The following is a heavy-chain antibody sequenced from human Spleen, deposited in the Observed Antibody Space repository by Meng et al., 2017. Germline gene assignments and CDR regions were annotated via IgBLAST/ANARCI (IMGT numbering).Heavy chain of an antibody. Sequence: QVSLVKSGAAVKKPGASVKVSCKASGYTFTSYGISWVRQAPGQGLEWMGWISAYNGNTNYAQKLQGRVTMTTDTSTSTAYMELRSLRSDDTAVYYCARTLRYFDWSRASKPLFDYWGQGTLVTVSS. J-gene: IGHJ4*02. D-gene: IGHD3-9*01. CDR1: GYTFTSYG. CDR3: ARTLRYFDWSRASKPLFDY. V-gene: IGHV1-18*01. CDR2: ISAYNGNT.